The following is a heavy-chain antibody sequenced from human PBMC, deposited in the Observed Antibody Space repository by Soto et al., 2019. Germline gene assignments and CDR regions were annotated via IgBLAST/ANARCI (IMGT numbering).Heavy chain of an antibody. J-gene: IGHJ2*01. Sequence: QVQLVESGGGLVKPGGSLRLSCAASGFTFSDYYMSWTRQAPGKGLEWVSYISSSSSYTNYADSVKGRVTISRDNAKNSLYLHMNRLRAEYADVYYCARDSGSYPNGYFDLWGRGTLVTVSS. V-gene: IGHV3-11*06. CDR3: ARDSGSYPNGYFDL. CDR2: ISSSSSYT. CDR1: GFTFSDYY. D-gene: IGHD3-22*01.